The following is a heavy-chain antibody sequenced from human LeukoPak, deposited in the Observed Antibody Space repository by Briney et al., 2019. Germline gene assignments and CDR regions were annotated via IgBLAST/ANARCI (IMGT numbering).Heavy chain of an antibody. CDR3: ARVTDYYDSSGYAGLDAFDI. J-gene: IGHJ3*02. D-gene: IGHD3-22*01. CDR2: INHSGST. V-gene: IGHV4-34*01. Sequence: SETLSLTCAVYGGSFSGYYRSWIRQPPGKGLEWIGEINHSGSTNYNPSLKSRVTISVDTSKNQFSLKLSSVTAADTAVYYCARVTDYYDSSGYAGLDAFDIWGQGTMVTVSS. CDR1: GGSFSGYY.